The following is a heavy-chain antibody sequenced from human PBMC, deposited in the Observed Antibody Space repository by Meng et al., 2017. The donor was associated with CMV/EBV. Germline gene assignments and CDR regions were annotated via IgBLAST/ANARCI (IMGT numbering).Heavy chain of an antibody. CDR3: ARGGLYYYDSSGHFDY. CDR1: GGSISSYY. D-gene: IGHD3-22*01. V-gene: IGHV4-4*07. Sequence: QVPLQESGPGLVKPSETLSLTCTGSGGSISSYYWSWIRQPAGKGLEWIGRIYTSGSTNYNPSLKSRVTMSVDTSKNQFSLKLSSVTAADTAVYYCARGGLYYYDSSGHFDYWGQGTLVTVSS. CDR2: IYTSGST. J-gene: IGHJ4*02.